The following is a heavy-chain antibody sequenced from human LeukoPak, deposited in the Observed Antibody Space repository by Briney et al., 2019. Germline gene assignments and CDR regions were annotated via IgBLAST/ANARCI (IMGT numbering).Heavy chain of an antibody. CDR1: GFTFSSYA. D-gene: IGHD3-9*01. Sequence: GGSLRLSCAASGFTFSSYAMSWVRQAPGKGLEWVSAISGSGGSTYYAGSVKGRFTISRDNSKNTLYLQMNSLRAEDTAVYYCAKARYFDWSIDYWGQGTLVTVSS. J-gene: IGHJ4*02. CDR2: ISGSGGST. CDR3: AKARYFDWSIDY. V-gene: IGHV3-23*01.